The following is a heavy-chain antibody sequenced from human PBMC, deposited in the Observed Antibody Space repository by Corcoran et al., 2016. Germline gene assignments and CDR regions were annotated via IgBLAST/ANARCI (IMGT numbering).Heavy chain of an antibody. J-gene: IGHJ4*02. Sequence: QVQLVQSGAEVKKPGASVKVSCKAFGYTFTSYYMHWVRQAPGQGLEWMGIINPSGGSTSYAQKFQGRVTMTRDTSTSTVYMELSSLRSEDTAVYYCARDNQGGYYMYYCDYWGQGTLVTVSS. CDR2: INPSGGST. V-gene: IGHV1-46*01. CDR1: GYTFTSYY. CDR3: ARDNQGGYYMYYCDY. D-gene: IGHD3-22*01.